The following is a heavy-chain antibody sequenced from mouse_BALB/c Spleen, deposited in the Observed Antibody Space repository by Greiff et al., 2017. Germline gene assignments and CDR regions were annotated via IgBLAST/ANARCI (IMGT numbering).Heavy chain of an antibody. D-gene: IGHD4-1*01. V-gene: IGHV14-3*02. CDR3: AIWDVRFAY. J-gene: IGHJ3*01. Sequence: VHVKQSGAELVKPGASVKLSCTASGFNIKDTYMHWVKQRPEQGLEWIGRIDPANGNTKYDPKFQGKATITADTSSNTAYLQLSSLTSEDTAVYYCAIWDVRFAYWGQGTLVTVSA. CDR2: IDPANGNT. CDR1: GFNIKDTY.